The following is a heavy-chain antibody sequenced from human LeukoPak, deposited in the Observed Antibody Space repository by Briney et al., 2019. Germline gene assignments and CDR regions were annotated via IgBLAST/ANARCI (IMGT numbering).Heavy chain of an antibody. D-gene: IGHD6-13*01. Sequence: PGGSLRVSCAASGFTFEDYGMHWVRQAPGKGLEWVSLITGNGVSTYYADSVKGRFTISRDNSKNSLYLQMNSLRTEDTALYYCAKCVYSNIYYWFDPWGQGTLVSVSS. CDR2: ITGNGVST. CDR1: GFTFEDYG. V-gene: IGHV3-43*02. J-gene: IGHJ5*02. CDR3: AKCVYSNIYYWFDP.